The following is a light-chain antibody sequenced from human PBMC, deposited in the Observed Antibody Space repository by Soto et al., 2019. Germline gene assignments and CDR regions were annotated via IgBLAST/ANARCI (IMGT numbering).Light chain of an antibody. Sequence: DIQMTQSPSTLSASVGDRVTITCRASQSISSWLAWYQQKPGKAPKLLIYKASSLESGVPSRFSGSGSGTEFTLTISSLQPDDFSTYYCQQYNSYWLTFGGGTKVEIK. CDR1: QSISSW. CDR3: QQYNSYWLT. J-gene: IGKJ4*01. V-gene: IGKV1-5*03. CDR2: KAS.